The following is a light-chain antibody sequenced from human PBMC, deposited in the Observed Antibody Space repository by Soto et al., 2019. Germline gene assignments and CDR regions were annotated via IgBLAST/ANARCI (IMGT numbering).Light chain of an antibody. CDR2: DVS. Sequence: EIVLTQSPATLSLSPGERATLSCRASQSVSSSLAWYQQKPGQAPRVLIYDVSNRATGIPARFSGSGSGTDFTLTISSLEPADFEVYYCQQRSKRPITFGQGTRLEI. CDR1: QSVSSS. V-gene: IGKV3-11*01. J-gene: IGKJ5*01. CDR3: QQRSKRPIT.